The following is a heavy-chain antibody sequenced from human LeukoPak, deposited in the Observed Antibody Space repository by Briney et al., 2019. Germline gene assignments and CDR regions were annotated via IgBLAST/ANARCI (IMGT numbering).Heavy chain of an antibody. V-gene: IGHV4-39*01. CDR1: GGSISSSDYY. Sequence: SETLSLTCTVTGGSISSSDYYWGWIRQPPGKGLEWIGSIYYSGSTYYNPSLKSRVTISVDTSKNQFSLKLSSVTAADTAVYYCVRLGGYSSSSDGTAYWGQGTLVTVSP. J-gene: IGHJ4*02. D-gene: IGHD6-6*01. CDR2: IYYSGST. CDR3: VRLGGYSSSSDGTAY.